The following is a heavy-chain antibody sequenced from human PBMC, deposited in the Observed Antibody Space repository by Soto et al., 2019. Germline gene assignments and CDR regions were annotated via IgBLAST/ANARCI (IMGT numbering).Heavy chain of an antibody. V-gene: IGHV2-5*02. CDR1: GFSLSTNEVG. CDR3: AHTVSRYLLYH. CDR2: IYWDDDK. J-gene: IGHJ5*02. D-gene: IGHD1-1*01. Sequence: QITLKESGPTLVKPTQTLTLTCTFSGFSLSTNEVGVGWIRQPPGKALEWLALIYWDDDKRYSPSLKSRLTITKDTSKRQVVLTITNMDPVDTATYYCAHTVSRYLLYHWGQGTLVTVSS.